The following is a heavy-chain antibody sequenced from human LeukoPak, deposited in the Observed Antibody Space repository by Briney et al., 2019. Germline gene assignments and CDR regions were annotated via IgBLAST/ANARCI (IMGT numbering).Heavy chain of an antibody. J-gene: IGHJ5*02. CDR2: INPNSGGT. V-gene: IGHV1-2*02. CDR3: ARAKKYCSSTSCYSGNWFDP. CDR1: GYTFTGYY. Sequence: WASVKVSCKASGYTFTGYYMHWVRQAPGQGLEWMGWINPNSGGTNYAQKFQGRATMTRDTSISTAYMELSRLRSDDTAVYYCARAKKYCSSTSCYSGNWFDPWGQGTLVTVSS. D-gene: IGHD2-2*01.